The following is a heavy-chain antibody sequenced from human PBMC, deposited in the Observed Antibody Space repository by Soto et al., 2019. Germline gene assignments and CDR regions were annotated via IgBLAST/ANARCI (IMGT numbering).Heavy chain of an antibody. CDR2: ISGSGGST. CDR3: AKYGVDYDILTGYYKGAYYFDY. J-gene: IGHJ4*02. D-gene: IGHD3-9*01. V-gene: IGHV3-23*01. CDR1: GFTLSSYA. Sequence: GGSLRLSCAASGFTLSSYAMSWVRQAPGKGLEWVSAISGSGGSTYYADYVKGRFTISRDNSKNTLYLQMNSMRAEDTAVFYCAKYGVDYDILTGYYKGAYYFDYWGQGTLVTVSS.